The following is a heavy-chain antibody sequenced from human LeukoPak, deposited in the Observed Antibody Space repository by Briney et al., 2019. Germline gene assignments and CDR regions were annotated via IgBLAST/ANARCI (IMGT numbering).Heavy chain of an antibody. CDR3: ASFSYDFWSGYPTYYFDY. J-gene: IGHJ4*02. Sequence: GGSLRLSCAASGFTFSSYSMNWVRQAPGKGLEWVSSISSSSSYIYYADSVKGRFTISRDNAKNSLYLQMNSLRAEDTAVYYCASFSYDFWSGYPTYYFDYWGQGTLVTVSS. D-gene: IGHD3-3*01. CDR2: ISSSSSYI. V-gene: IGHV3-21*01. CDR1: GFTFSSYS.